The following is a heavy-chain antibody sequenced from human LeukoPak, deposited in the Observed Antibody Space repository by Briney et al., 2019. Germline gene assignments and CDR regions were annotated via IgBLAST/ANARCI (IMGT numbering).Heavy chain of an antibody. CDR2: IYSGGST. V-gene: IGHV3-53*04. D-gene: IGHD5-18*01. Sequence: GGSLRLSCAASGFTVSSNYMSWVRRAPGKGLEWVSVIYSGGSTYYADSVKGRFTISRHNSKNTLYLQMNSLRAEDTAVYYCARAGRGYSYSAFDQWGQGTLVTVSS. J-gene: IGHJ4*02. CDR3: ARAGRGYSYSAFDQ. CDR1: GFTVSSNY.